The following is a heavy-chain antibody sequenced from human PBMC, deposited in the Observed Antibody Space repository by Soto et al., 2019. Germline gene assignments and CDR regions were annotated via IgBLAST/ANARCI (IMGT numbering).Heavy chain of an antibody. J-gene: IGHJ3*02. CDR3: ARGDDGVDAFDI. D-gene: IGHD1-1*01. CDR1: GGSISSGGYY. V-gene: IGHV4-31*03. CDR2: IYYSGST. Sequence: PSETLSLTCTVSGGSISSGGYYWSWIRQHPGKGLEWIGYIYYSGSTYYNPSLKSRVTISVDTSKNQFSLKLSSVTAADTAVYYCARGDDGVDAFDIWGQGTMVTVSS.